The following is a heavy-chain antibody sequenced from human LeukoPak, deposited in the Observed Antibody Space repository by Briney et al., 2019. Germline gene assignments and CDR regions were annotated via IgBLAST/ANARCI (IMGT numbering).Heavy chain of an antibody. D-gene: IGHD5-12*01. CDR1: GDSISSRSYY. J-gene: IGHJ6*02. CDR2: VSYSGST. V-gene: IGHV4-39*07. Sequence: SETLSLTCTVSGDSISSRSYYWGWIRQPPGKGLEWIGSVSYSGSTYYNPSLKSRVTISVDTSKNQFSLKLSSVTAADTAVYYCARGGSGYDSFYYYGMDVWGQGTTVTVSS. CDR3: ARGGSGYDSFYYYGMDV.